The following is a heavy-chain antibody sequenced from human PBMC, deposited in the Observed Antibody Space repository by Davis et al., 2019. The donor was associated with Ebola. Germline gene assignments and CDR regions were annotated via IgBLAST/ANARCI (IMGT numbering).Heavy chain of an antibody. J-gene: IGHJ6*02. D-gene: IGHD2-2*01. Sequence: PGGSLRLSCKGSGYSFTSYWIGWVRQMPGKGLEWMGIIYPGDSDTRYSPSFQGQVTISADKSISTAYLQWSSLKASDTAMYYCARHGEYCSSTSCAYYYYGMDVWGQGTTVTVSS. CDR3: ARHGEYCSSTSCAYYYYGMDV. CDR1: GYSFTSYW. CDR2: IYPGDSDT. V-gene: IGHV5-51*01.